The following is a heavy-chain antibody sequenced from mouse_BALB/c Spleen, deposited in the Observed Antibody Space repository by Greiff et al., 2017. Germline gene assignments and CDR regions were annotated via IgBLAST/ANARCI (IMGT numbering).Heavy chain of an antibody. D-gene: IGHD2-10*01. CDR1: GYTFTDYA. CDR2: ISTYYGDA. V-gene: IGHV1S137*01. J-gene: IGHJ4*01. Sequence: QVQLQQSGAELVRPGVSVKISCKGSGYTFTDYAMHWVKQSHAKSLEWIGVISTYYGDASYNQKFKGKATMTVDKSSSTAYMELARLTSEDSAIYYCARPYYGNYDYAMDYWGQGTSVTVSS. CDR3: ARPYYGNYDYAMDY.